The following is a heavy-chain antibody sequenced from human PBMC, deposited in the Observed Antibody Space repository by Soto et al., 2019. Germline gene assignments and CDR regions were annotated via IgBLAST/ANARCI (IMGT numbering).Heavy chain of an antibody. D-gene: IGHD3-10*01. CDR3: APCFGAFDY. CDR1: GFTFSSYG. Sequence: QVQLVESGGGVVQPGRSLRLSCAASGFTFSSYGMHWVRQAPGKGLEWVAVISYDGSNKYYADSVKGRFTMSRDNSKNTLYRQMNSLRAEDTAVYYCAPCFGAFDYWGQGTLVTVSS. J-gene: IGHJ4*02. V-gene: IGHV3-30*03. CDR2: ISYDGSNK.